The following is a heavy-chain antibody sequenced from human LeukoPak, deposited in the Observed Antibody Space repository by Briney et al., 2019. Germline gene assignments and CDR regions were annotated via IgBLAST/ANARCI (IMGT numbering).Heavy chain of an antibody. J-gene: IGHJ4*02. CDR2: IIPILGIA. V-gene: IGHV1-69*04. Sequence: ASVKVSCKASGGTFSSYAISWVRQAPGQGLEWMGRIIPILGIANYAQKLQGRVTITADKSTSTAYMELSSLRSEDTAVYYCAKDKALWWTSDGNDGHWGQGTLVTVSS. CDR3: AKDKALWWTSDGNDGH. D-gene: IGHD2-21*01. CDR1: GGTFSSYA.